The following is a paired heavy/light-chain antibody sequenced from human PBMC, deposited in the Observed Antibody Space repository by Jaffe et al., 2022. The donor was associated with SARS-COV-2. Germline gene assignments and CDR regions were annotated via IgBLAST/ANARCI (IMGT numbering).Light chain of an antibody. CDR1: QSVSSY. J-gene: IGKJ1*01. CDR2: DAS. CDR3: QQRSNWPRT. Sequence: EIVLTQSPATLSSPPGERATLSCRASQSVSSYLAWYQQKPGQPPRLLIYDASNRATGIPARFSGSGSGTDFTLTISSLEPEDFAVYYCQQRSNWPRTFGQGTRVEIK. V-gene: IGKV3-11*01.
Heavy chain of an antibody. D-gene: IGHD3-22*01. CDR2: IYSGGLT. Sequence: EVQLVESGGGLIQPGGSLRLSCATSGFIVNSNYMSWVRQAPGKGLEWVSVIYSGGLTYYADSVKGRFTISRDNSKNTLYLQMNSLRAEDTAVYYCAGAGYYDKSGYYSEDWGQGTLVTVSS. CDR3: AGAGYYDKSGYYSED. CDR1: GFIVNSNY. J-gene: IGHJ4*02. V-gene: IGHV3-53*01.